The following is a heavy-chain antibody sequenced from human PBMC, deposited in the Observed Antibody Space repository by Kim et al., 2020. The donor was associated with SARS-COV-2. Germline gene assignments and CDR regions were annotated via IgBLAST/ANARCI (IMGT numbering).Heavy chain of an antibody. V-gene: IGHV1-46*01. CDR2: GST. J-gene: IGHJ5*02. CDR3: ARKTRGFDP. Sequence: GSTGYEQKSQGRVTMTRDTSTSTVYMELSSLRSEDTAVYYCARKTRGFDPWGQGTLVTVSS. D-gene: IGHD1-7*01.